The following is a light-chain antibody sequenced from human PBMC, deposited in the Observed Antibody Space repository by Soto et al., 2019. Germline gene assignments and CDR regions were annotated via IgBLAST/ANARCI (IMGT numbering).Light chain of an antibody. CDR1: QSVRSY. CDR2: DAS. Sequence: EIVLTQSPATLSLSPGERATLSCRASQSVRSYLAWYQQKPGQAPRLLIYDASNRATGIPARFSGSGSGTDFTLTISSLEAEDFAVYYCQQRTNWSPITFGQGTRLEIK. V-gene: IGKV3-11*01. J-gene: IGKJ5*01. CDR3: QQRTNWSPIT.